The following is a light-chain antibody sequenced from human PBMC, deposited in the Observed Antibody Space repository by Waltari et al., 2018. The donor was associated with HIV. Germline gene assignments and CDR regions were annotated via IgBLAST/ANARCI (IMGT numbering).Light chain of an antibody. CDR3: QQYFNLPYT. CDR1: HDSTDS. V-gene: IGKV1-33*01. CDR2: DAS. J-gene: IGKJ2*01. Sequence: IQMTQSPSSLSASVGDRVTITCQASHDSTDSLNWFRQKPGEAPKLLIYDASNLEAGVPSRFSGSGSGTDFTFTISSLQTEDIATYYCQQYFNLPYTFGRGTKLEI.